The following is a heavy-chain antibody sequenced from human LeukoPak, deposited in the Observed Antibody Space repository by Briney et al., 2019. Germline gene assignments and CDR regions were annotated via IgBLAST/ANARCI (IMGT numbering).Heavy chain of an antibody. Sequence: ASVKVSCKVSGYTLTELSMHWVRQAPGKGLEWMGGFDPEDGETIYAQKFQGRVTMTRDTSTSTFYMELSSLRSEDTAVYYCARGYCSSSSCRDWFDPWGQGTLVTVSS. CDR2: FDPEDGET. CDR3: ARGYCSSSSCRDWFDP. V-gene: IGHV1-24*01. D-gene: IGHD2-2*01. CDR1: GYTLTELS. J-gene: IGHJ5*02.